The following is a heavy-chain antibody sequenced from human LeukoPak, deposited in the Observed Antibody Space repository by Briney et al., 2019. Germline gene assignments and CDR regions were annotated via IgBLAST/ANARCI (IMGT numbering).Heavy chain of an antibody. D-gene: IGHD3-3*01. Sequence: ASVKVSCKASGYTFTGYYMHWVRQAPGQGLEWMGWINPNSGGTNYAQKFQGRVTMTRDTPISTAYMELSRLRSDDTAVYYCAREDDFWSGYTNWGQGTLVTVSS. CDR2: INPNSGGT. J-gene: IGHJ4*02. CDR3: AREDDFWSGYTN. V-gene: IGHV1-2*02. CDR1: GYTFTGYY.